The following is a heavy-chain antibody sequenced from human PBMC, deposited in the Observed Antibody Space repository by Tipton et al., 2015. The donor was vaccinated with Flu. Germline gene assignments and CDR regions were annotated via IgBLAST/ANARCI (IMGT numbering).Heavy chain of an antibody. Sequence: TLSLTCTVSGGSISDNYWSWIRQPPGRGLEWIGYIHYSGDTKYNPSLEGRVTILVDTSKNQFSLNLRSVTAADTAVYYCARGGASSQWFDPWGQGTLVTASS. CDR3: ARGGASSQWFDP. D-gene: IGHD6-6*01. V-gene: IGHV4-59*01. CDR1: GGSISDNY. CDR2: IHYSGDT. J-gene: IGHJ5*02.